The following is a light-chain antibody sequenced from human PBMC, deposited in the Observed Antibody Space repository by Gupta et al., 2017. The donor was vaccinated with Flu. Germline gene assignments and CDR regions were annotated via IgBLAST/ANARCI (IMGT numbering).Light chain of an antibody. V-gene: IGLV1-44*01. CDR3: AAGDDSLNGDV. CDR1: SSNIGTNA. J-gene: IGLJ1*01. CDR2: NNN. Sequence: QSVLTQPPSASGTPGQRVTISCSGSSSNIGTNAVNWYQQLPGTAPKLLIYNNNLRHSGVPARFSGSKSGTSASLAISGLQSEDEADYYCAAGDDSLNGDVFGTGTKVTVL.